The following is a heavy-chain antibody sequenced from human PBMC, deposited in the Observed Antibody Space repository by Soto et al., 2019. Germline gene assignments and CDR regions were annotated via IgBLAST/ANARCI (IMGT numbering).Heavy chain of an antibody. CDR3: AKDMYYYDSSPGDY. CDR1: GFTFSSYV. V-gene: IGHV3-30*18. J-gene: IGHJ4*02. CDR2: ISYDGSNK. Sequence: GGSMILSCAASGFTFSSYVMHWVRQAPGKGLEWVAVISYDGSNKYYADSVKGRFTISRDNSKNTLYLQMNSLRAEDTAVYYCAKDMYYYDSSPGDYWGQGTLVTVSS. D-gene: IGHD3-22*01.